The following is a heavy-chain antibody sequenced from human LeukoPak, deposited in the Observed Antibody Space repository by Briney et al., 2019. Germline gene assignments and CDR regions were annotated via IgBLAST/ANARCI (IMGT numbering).Heavy chain of an antibody. CDR3: ARVWFGYFFQ. D-gene: IGHD3-10*01. Sequence: GGSLRLSCAASGFTFSNYAMIWVRQAPGKGLEWVSALSGSGATTYYADSVKGRFTISRDNSKKTLYLQMNSLRVEDTAVYYCARVWFGYFFQWGQGALVTVSS. CDR2: LSGSGATT. J-gene: IGHJ4*02. V-gene: IGHV3-23*01. CDR1: GFTFSNYA.